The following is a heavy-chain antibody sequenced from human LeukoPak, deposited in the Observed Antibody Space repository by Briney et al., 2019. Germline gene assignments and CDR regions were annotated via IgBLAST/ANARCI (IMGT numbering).Heavy chain of an antibody. J-gene: IGHJ6*02. CDR2: IYHSGST. D-gene: IGHD6-13*01. CDR3: ARDLRYSSTWYYYGLDV. V-gene: IGHV4-4*02. CDR1: GGSISSTEW. Sequence: SETLSLTCAVSGGSISSTEWWTWVRQPPGKGLEWIGVIYHSGSTNYNPSLKSRVTISVDKSKNQFSLKLSSVTAADTAVYYCARDLRYSSTWYYYGLDVWGQGTTVTVS.